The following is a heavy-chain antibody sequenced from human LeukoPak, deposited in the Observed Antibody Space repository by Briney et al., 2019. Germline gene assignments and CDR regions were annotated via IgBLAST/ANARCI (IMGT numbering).Heavy chain of an antibody. CDR1: GGSISSYY. Sequence: SETLSLTCTVSGGSISSYYWSWIRQPPGKGLEWLGFIYDSGSTNYNPSLKSRVTISVDTSKNQFSLKLSSVTAADTAVYYCARDSPYGSGSYYNQYAFDIWGQGTMVTVSS. V-gene: IGHV4-59*01. D-gene: IGHD3-10*01. CDR2: IYDSGST. J-gene: IGHJ3*02. CDR3: ARDSPYGSGSYYNQYAFDI.